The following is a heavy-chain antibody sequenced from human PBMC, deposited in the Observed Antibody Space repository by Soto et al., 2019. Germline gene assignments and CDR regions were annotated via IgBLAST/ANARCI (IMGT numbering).Heavy chain of an antibody. J-gene: IGHJ6*03. V-gene: IGHV4-34*01. Sequence: SETLSLTCVVSGGSLSDYFWSWIRQPPGMALEWTGEINHLGSINYNPSLKSRVTMSVDTSKNQFSLTLNSVTAADTATYYCARGGISHWAYFYYMDVRDRGTTVTVSS. CDR1: GGSLSDYF. D-gene: IGHD2-21*01. CDR2: INHLGSI. CDR3: ARGGISHWAYFYYMDV.